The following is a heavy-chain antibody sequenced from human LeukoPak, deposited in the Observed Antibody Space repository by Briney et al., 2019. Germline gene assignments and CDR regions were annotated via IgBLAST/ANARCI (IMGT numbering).Heavy chain of an antibody. CDR3: AKGRYTGSSFFDY. Sequence: GGSLRLSCAASGFTFSSYGMHWVRQAPGEGLEWVALISYDGSNKYYSDSVKGRFTISRDNSKNTLYLQMNSLRPEDTAVYYCAKGRYTGSSFFDYWCQGTLVTVSS. D-gene: IGHD3-10*01. J-gene: IGHJ4*02. V-gene: IGHV3-30*18. CDR1: GFTFSSYG. CDR2: ISYDGSNK.